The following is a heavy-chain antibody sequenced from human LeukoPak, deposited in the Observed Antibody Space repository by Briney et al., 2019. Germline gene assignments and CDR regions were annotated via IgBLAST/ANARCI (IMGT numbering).Heavy chain of an antibody. CDR3: ARDGGIQVWRYYYGMDV. CDR1: GFTFSSYG. V-gene: IGHV3-33*01. D-gene: IGHD5-18*01. Sequence: GGSLRLSCAASGFTFSSYGMHWVRQAPGKGLEWVAVIWYDGSNKYYADSVKGRFTISRDNSKNTLYLQMNSLRAEATAGYYCARDGGIQVWRYYYGMDVGGQGTTVSVS. J-gene: IGHJ6*02. CDR2: IWYDGSNK.